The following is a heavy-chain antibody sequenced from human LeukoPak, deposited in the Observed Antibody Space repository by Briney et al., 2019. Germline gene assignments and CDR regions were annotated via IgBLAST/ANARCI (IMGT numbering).Heavy chain of an antibody. V-gene: IGHV4-34*09. D-gene: IGHD6-19*01. Sequence: PSETLSLTCAVYGGSFSGYYWGWIRQPPGKGLEWIGEINHSGSTNYNPSLKSRVTISVDTSKNQFSLKLSSVTAADTAVYYCARGKAVAVPDYWGQGTLVTVSS. CDR1: GGSFSGYY. CDR3: ARGKAVAVPDY. J-gene: IGHJ4*02. CDR2: INHSGST.